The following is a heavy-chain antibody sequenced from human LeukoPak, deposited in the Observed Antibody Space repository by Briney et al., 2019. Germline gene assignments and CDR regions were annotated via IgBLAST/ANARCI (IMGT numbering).Heavy chain of an antibody. Sequence: PGRSLRLSCAASGFTFSSYGMHWVRQAPGKGLEWVAVISYDGSNKYYADSVKGRFTISRDNSKNTLYLQMNSLRAEDTAVYYCAKDGDSSGYYFVDYWGQGTLVTVSS. CDR1: GFTFSSYG. V-gene: IGHV3-30*18. CDR2: ISYDGSNK. D-gene: IGHD3-22*01. J-gene: IGHJ4*02. CDR3: AKDGDSSGYYFVDY.